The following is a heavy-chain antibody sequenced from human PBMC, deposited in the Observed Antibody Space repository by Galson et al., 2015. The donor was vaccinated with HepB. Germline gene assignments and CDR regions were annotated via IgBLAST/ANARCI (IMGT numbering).Heavy chain of an antibody. J-gene: IGHJ4*02. CDR2: IKEDESEK. CDR3: AMGCSGGSCSVY. CDR1: GFTFSGYW. D-gene: IGHD2-15*01. Sequence: SLRLSCAAAGFTFSGYWMTWVRQAPGKGLEWVANIKEDESEKYYVDSVKGRFTISRDNAKNSLYLQLNSLRVEDTAIYYCAMGCSGGSCSVYWGQGTLVTVSS. V-gene: IGHV3-7*04.